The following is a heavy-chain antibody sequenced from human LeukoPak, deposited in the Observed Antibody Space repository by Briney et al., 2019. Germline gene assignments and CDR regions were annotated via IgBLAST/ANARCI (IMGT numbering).Heavy chain of an antibody. V-gene: IGHV4-39*07. D-gene: IGHD1-14*01. CDR2: IYYSGST. J-gene: IGHJ4*02. CDR1: GGSISSSSYY. CDR3: ARGLGNRHNFDY. Sequence: PSETLSLTCTVSGGSISSSSYYWGWIRQPPGKGLEWIGSIYYSGSTYYNPSLKSRVTISVDTSKNQFSLKLSSVTAADTAVYYCARGLGNRHNFDYWGQGTLVTVSS.